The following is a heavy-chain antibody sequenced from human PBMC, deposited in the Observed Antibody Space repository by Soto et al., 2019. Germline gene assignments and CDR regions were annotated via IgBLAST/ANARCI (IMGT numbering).Heavy chain of an antibody. D-gene: IGHD3-22*01. CDR3: ARALNYDSSGYYYVPLYYFDY. J-gene: IGHJ4*02. CDR1: GYTFTSYA. CDR2: INAGNGNT. V-gene: IGHV1-3*01. Sequence: ASVKVSCKASGYTFTSYAMHWVRQAPGQRLEWMGWINAGNGNTKYSQKFQGRGTITRDTSASTAYMELSSLRSEDTAVYYCARALNYDSSGYYYVPLYYFDYWGQGTLVTVSS.